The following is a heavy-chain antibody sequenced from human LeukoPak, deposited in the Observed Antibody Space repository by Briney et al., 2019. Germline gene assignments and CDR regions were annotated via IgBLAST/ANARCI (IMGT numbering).Heavy chain of an antibody. CDR3: ARPPLSIYAFDI. D-gene: IGHD5/OR15-5a*01. V-gene: IGHV4-34*01. CDR2: INHSGST. Sequence: PSETLSLTCAVYGGSFSGYYWSWIRQPPGRGLEWIGEINHSGSTNCNPSLKSRVTISVDASKNQFSLKLSSVTAADTAVYYCARPPLSIYAFDIWGQGTMVTVSS. CDR1: GGSFSGYY. J-gene: IGHJ3*02.